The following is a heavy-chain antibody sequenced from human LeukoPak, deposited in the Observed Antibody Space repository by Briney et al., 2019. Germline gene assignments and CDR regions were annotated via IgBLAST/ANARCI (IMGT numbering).Heavy chain of an antibody. CDR3: ARSGYCTNGVCYKVRDAFDI. CDR1: GGTFSSYA. V-gene: IGHV1-69*01. J-gene: IGHJ3*02. CDR2: IIPIFGTA. D-gene: IGHD2-8*01. Sequence: SVKVSCKASGGTFSSYAISWVRQAPGQGLEWMGGIIPIFGTANYAQKFQGRVTITADESTSTAYMELSSPRSEDTAVYYCARSGYCTNGVCYKVRDAFDIWGQGTMVTVSS.